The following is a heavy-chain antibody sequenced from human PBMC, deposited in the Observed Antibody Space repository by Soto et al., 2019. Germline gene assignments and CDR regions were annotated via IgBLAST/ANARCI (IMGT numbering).Heavy chain of an antibody. D-gene: IGHD2-15*01. CDR2: IWFDASHE. Sequence: GESLKISCAASGFSFRDYGMHWVRQAPGKGLEWLTIIWFDASHEYYADSVKGRFTISRDNSNNTLYLQMNSLTPDDTAVNFCARAQGRAAGDGPRENGLDVWGQGTAVTVSS. J-gene: IGHJ6*02. CDR1: GFSFRDYG. CDR3: ARAQGRAAGDGPRENGLDV. V-gene: IGHV3-33*01.